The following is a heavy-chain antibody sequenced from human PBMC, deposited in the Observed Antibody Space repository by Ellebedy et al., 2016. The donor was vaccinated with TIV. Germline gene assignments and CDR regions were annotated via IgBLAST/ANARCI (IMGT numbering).Heavy chain of an antibody. CDR1: GGSISSSSYY. D-gene: IGHD6-19*01. CDR2: INHSGST. V-gene: IGHV4-39*07. CDR3: ARGTVALQPLKYFDS. Sequence: SETLSLXCTVSGGSISSSSYYWGWIRQPPGKGLEWIGEINHSGSTSYNPSLKSRVTISVDTSKNQFSLKLTSVTAGDTSVYYCARGTVALQPLKYFDSWGQGTLVTVSS. J-gene: IGHJ4*02.